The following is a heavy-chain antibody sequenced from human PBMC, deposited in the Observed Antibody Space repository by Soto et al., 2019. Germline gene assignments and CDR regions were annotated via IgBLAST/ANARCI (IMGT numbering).Heavy chain of an antibody. Sequence: SVKVSCKASGGTFSSYAISWVRQAPGQGLEWMGGIIPIFGTANYAQKFQGRVTITADESTSTAYMELSSLRSEDTAVYYCARERQKWLRPGSMVYWGQGTLVTVSS. J-gene: IGHJ4*02. V-gene: IGHV1-69*13. CDR2: IIPIFGTA. D-gene: IGHD5-12*01. CDR3: ARERQKWLRPGSMVY. CDR1: GGTFSSYA.